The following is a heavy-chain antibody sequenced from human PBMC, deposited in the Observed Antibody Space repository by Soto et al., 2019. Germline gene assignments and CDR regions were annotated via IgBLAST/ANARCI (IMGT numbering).Heavy chain of an antibody. CDR2: ISAYNGNT. CDR1: GYTFTSYG. D-gene: IGHD2-21*02. J-gene: IGHJ5*02. V-gene: IGHV1-18*01. CDR3: ARIGPVWCGDCRELFDP. Sequence: QVQLVQSGAEVKKPGASVKVSCKASGYTFTSYGISWVRQAPGQGLEWMGWISAYNGNTNYAQKLQGRVTMTTDTSTSQAYMELRSLRSDATAVYYCARIGPVWCGDCRELFDPWGQGTLVTVSS.